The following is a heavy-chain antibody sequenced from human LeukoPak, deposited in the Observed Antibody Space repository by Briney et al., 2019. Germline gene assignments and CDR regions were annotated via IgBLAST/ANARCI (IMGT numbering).Heavy chain of an antibody. J-gene: IGHJ5*02. CDR3: ARAGSGRSPDWFDP. Sequence: GGALRLSCAASGFTVSSYEMNWVRQDPGKGLEWVSYISSSGSTIYYADSVKGRFTISRDNAKNSLYLQMNSLRAEDTAVYYCARAGSGRSPDWFDPWGQGTLVTVSS. CDR1: GFTVSSYE. D-gene: IGHD1-26*01. CDR2: ISSSGSTI. V-gene: IGHV3-48*03.